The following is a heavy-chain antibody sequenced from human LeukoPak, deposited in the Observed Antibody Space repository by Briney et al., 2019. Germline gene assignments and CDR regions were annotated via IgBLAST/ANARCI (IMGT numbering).Heavy chain of an antibody. CDR3: ARDYVWGTFEPDF. J-gene: IGHJ4*02. CDR2: INQDGSEK. CDR1: GVTFSTHW. Sequence: PGGSLRLSCAASGVTFSTHWMSWFRQAPGKGLERVGNINQDGSEKYYVHSLKGRFTISRDNAKNSLYLQMNSLRAEDTALYYCARDYVWGTFEPDFWGQGTLVTVSS. D-gene: IGHD3-16*01. V-gene: IGHV3-7*01.